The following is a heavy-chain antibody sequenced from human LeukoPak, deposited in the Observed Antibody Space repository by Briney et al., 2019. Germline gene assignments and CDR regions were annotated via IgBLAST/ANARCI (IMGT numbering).Heavy chain of an antibody. CDR3: ARENYYDGSGYYTYYHYMDV. CDR1: GFSFSGYG. V-gene: IGHV3-21*01. CDR2: ITSGSDYI. J-gene: IGHJ6*03. D-gene: IGHD3-22*01. Sequence: GGSLRLSCAGSGFSFSGYGISWVRLAPGKGLEWVSSITSGSDYIHYADSVKGRLITSRDSAKNSVYLQMNSLRAEDTAVYYCARENYYDGSGYYTYYHYMDVWGKGTTVTVSS.